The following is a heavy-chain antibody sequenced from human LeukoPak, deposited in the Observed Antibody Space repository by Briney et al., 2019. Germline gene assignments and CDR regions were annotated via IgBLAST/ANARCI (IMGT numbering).Heavy chain of an antibody. CDR2: MNPNSGNT. CDR3: ARGKYYGSGSPYYYYGMDV. Sequence: ASVKVSCKASGYTFTSYDINWVRQATGQGLEWMGWMNPNSGNTGYAQKFQGRVTMTRNTSISTAYMELSSLRSEDTAVYYCARGKYYGSGSPYYYYGMDVWGQGTTDTVSS. J-gene: IGHJ6*02. CDR1: GYTFTSYD. D-gene: IGHD3-10*01. V-gene: IGHV1-8*01.